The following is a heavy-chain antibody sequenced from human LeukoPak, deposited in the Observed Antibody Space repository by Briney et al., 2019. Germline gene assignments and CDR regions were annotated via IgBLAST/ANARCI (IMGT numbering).Heavy chain of an antibody. D-gene: IGHD1-26*01. Sequence: GGPLTLSCAAWRFTCSRFWMIWLPRAPGGGGECVANIKQCWSEKYYVDSVMGRFTISRDNAKNSLYLQMNSLRAEDTAVYYCARSWELRGQLGYWGQGTLVTVSS. J-gene: IGHJ4*02. CDR3: ARSWELRGQLGY. V-gene: IGHV3-7*01. CDR2: IKQCWSEK. CDR1: RFTCSRFW.